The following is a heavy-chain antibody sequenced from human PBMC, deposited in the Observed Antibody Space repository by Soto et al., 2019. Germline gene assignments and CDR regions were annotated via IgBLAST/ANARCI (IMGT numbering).Heavy chain of an antibody. CDR1: GYSFTSLW. Sequence: PGESLKISCKASGYSFTSLWIGWVRQMPGKGLEWMGIINPGDSDTRYSPSFQGHVTISADKSISTAYLQWSSLKASDTAMYYCARSHVEYSSSSARGGFDYWGQGTLVTVSS. CDR2: INPGDSDT. J-gene: IGHJ4*02. CDR3: ARSHVEYSSSSARGGFDY. V-gene: IGHV5-51*01. D-gene: IGHD6-6*01.